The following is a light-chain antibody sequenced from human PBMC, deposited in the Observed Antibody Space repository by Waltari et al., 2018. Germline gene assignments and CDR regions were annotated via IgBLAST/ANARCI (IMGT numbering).Light chain of an antibody. CDR2: EVS. J-gene: IGLJ1*01. V-gene: IGLV2-23*02. CDR1: SSVVGNFTL. CDR3: CSYAGSRTYV. Sequence: QSALTQPASVSGPPGQSITISCTGTSSVVGNFTLVSCYQQHPGKVPKLIIYEVSKRPSVVSNHFSGAKSGNTASLTIYGLRAEDEADYYCCSYAGSRTYVFGTGTKVTVL.